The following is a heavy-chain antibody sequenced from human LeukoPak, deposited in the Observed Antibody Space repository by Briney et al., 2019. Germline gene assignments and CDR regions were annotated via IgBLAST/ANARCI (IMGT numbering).Heavy chain of an antibody. CDR2: INHSGST. CDR3: ARAMVRGVIRN. CDR1: GGSFSGYY. Sequence: SETLSLTCAVYGGSFSGYYWSWIRQPPGKGLEWIGEINHSGSTNYNPSLKSRVTISVDTSKNQFSLKLSSVTAADTAVYYCARAMVRGVIRNWGQGTLVTVSS. J-gene: IGHJ4*02. D-gene: IGHD3-10*01. V-gene: IGHV4-34*01.